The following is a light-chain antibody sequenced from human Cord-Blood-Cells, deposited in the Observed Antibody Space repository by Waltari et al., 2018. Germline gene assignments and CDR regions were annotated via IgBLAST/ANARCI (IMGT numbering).Light chain of an antibody. J-gene: IGLJ1*01. CDR1: SLRSYY. V-gene: IGLV3-19*01. Sequence: SSELTQNPAVSVALGQTVRITCPGDSLRSYYASWYQQKPGQAPVLVINGKNNRPSGIPDRFSGSSSGNTASLTITGAQAEDEADYYCNSRDSSGNHYVFGTGTKVTVL. CDR2: GKN. CDR3: NSRDSSGNHYV.